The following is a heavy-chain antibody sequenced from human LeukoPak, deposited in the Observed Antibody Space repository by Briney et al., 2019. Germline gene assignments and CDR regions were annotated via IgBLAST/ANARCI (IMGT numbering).Heavy chain of an antibody. V-gene: IGHV4-38-2*02. CDR2: IFHRGTT. J-gene: IGHJ5*02. Sequence: NTSETLSLTCSVSGYSISSGFYWGWIRQSPGMGLQWLGSIFHRGTTFYNPSLKSRITISLDTSLNQFSLNLDSVTAADTAIYYCARGYYGSGSDYEGGWFDPWGQGTLVTVSS. D-gene: IGHD3-10*01. CDR1: GYSISSGFY. CDR3: ARGYYGSGSDYEGGWFDP.